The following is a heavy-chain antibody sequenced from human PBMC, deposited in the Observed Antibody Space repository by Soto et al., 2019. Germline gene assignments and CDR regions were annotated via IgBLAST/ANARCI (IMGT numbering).Heavy chain of an antibody. D-gene: IGHD5-12*01. J-gene: IGHJ4*02. CDR1: GASIDYYY. V-gene: IGHV4-4*07. Sequence: QVQLQESGPGLVKPSETLSLTCTVSGASIDYYYWSWIRRPAGRGLEGIWRIYVTGHRNYSPSLSGRVTMSIDASKNQFSLKLRSVTAADTAVYYCARDSPYTVYDPSSHGDFDFWGQGTLVTVSS. CDR3: ARDSPYTVYDPSSHGDFDF. CDR2: IYVTGHR.